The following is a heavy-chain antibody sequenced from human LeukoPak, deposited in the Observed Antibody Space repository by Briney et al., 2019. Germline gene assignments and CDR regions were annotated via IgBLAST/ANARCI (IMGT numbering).Heavy chain of an antibody. CDR1: GFTFSSYG. V-gene: IGHV3-33*01. J-gene: IGHJ6*02. Sequence: GRSLRLSRAASGFTFSSYGMHWVRQAPGKGLEWVAVIWYDGSNKYYADSVKGRFSISRDNSKNTLYLQMNSLRAEDTAVYYCARDDMTTVTTNYYYGMDVWGQGTTVTVSS. CDR3: ARDDMTTVTTNYYYGMDV. CDR2: IWYDGSNK. D-gene: IGHD4-17*01.